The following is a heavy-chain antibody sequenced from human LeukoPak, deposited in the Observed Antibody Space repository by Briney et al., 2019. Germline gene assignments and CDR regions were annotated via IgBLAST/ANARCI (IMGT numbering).Heavy chain of an antibody. J-gene: IGHJ4*02. Sequence: GGSLRLSCAASGLTFSSHWMHWVRQAPGKGLEWVSAISGSGGSTYYADSVKGRFTISRDNSKNTLYLQMNSLRAEDTAVYYCAKVNSIAVAGSFDYWGQGTLVTVSS. V-gene: IGHV3-23*01. D-gene: IGHD6-19*01. CDR3: AKVNSIAVAGSFDY. CDR1: GLTFSSHW. CDR2: ISGSGGST.